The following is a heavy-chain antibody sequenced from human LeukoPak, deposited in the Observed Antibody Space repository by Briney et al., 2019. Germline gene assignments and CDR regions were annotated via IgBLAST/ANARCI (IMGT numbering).Heavy chain of an antibody. J-gene: IGHJ4*02. CDR2: IYPGDSDT. V-gene: IGHV5-51*01. Sequence: GESLQISCKGSGSSFTSYWIGWVRQLPGKGLEWMGIIYPGDSDTRYSPSFQGQVTISADKSISTAYLQWSSLKASDTAMYYCARQYYDFWSGYYSWYYFDYWGQGTLVTVSS. CDR3: ARQYYDFWSGYYSWYYFDY. CDR1: GSSFTSYW. D-gene: IGHD3-3*01.